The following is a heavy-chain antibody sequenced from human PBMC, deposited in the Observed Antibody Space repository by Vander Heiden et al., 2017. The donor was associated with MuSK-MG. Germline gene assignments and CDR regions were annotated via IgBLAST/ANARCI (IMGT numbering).Heavy chain of an antibody. D-gene: IGHD6-19*01. CDR3: ARGRRAGTPVY. Sequence: QVQLQPCGAGLLKPSATLSLTCAAYGGSFSGYYWSWNGQPPGKGLEWIGEINHSRTTNDNPAMTSRATITVDTAKNQFSLKMSSVTAADTGVYCGARGRRAGTPVYWGQGTLVTVSS. CDR2: INHSRTT. V-gene: IGHV4-34*04. J-gene: IGHJ4*02. CDR1: GGSFSGYY.